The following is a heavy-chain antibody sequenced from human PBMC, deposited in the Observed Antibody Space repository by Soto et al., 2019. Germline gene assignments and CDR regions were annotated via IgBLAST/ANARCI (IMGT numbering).Heavy chain of an antibody. CDR3: ATGQVAASRRGAFDI. V-gene: IGHV3-53*01. Sequence: PGGSLRLSCSASGFTVSSNYMSWVRQAPGKGLEWVSVIYSGGSTYYADSVKGRFTISRDNSKNTLYLQMNSLRAEDTAVYYCATGQVAASRRGAFDIWGQGTMVPVPS. CDR1: GFTVSSNY. CDR2: IYSGGST. J-gene: IGHJ3*02. D-gene: IGHD2-15*01.